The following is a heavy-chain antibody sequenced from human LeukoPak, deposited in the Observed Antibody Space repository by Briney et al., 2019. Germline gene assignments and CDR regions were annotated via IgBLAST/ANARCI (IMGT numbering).Heavy chain of an antibody. J-gene: IGHJ4*02. CDR2: IYYSGST. CDR3: ARIRRDGYKNAYYFDY. CDR1: GGSISSSSYY. V-gene: IGHV4-39*01. D-gene: IGHD5-24*01. Sequence: SETLSLTCTVSGGSISSSSYYWGWICQPPGKGLEWIGSIYYSGSTYYNPSLKSRVTISVDTSKNQFSLKLSSVTAADTAVYYCARIRRDGYKNAYYFDYWGQGTLVTVSS.